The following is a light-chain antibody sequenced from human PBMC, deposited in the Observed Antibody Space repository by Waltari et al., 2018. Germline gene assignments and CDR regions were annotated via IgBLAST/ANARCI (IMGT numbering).Light chain of an antibody. V-gene: IGKV3-15*01. CDR1: QSVRSN. J-gene: IGKJ1*01. Sequence: EIVMTQSPATLSVSPGERATLSCRASQSVRSNLAWYQQKPGQAPRRLTYGASTRATGIPARFSGSGSGTEFTLTISSLQSEDFAVYYCQQYNNWPRTFGQGTKVEI. CDR2: GAS. CDR3: QQYNNWPRT.